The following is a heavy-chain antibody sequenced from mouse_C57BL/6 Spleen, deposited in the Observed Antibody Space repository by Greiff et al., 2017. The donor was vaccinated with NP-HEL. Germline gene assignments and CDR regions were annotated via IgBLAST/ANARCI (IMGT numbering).Heavy chain of an antibody. Sequence: VQLQQSGAELVMPGASVKLSCKASGYTFTSYWMHWVKQRPGQGLEWIGEIDPSDSYTNYNQKFKGKSTLTVDKSSSTAYMQLSSLTSDDSAVYYCARSTRVYYFDYWGQGTTLTVSS. J-gene: IGHJ2*01. CDR3: ARSTRVYYFDY. V-gene: IGHV1-69*01. CDR2: IDPSDSYT. CDR1: GYTFTSYW.